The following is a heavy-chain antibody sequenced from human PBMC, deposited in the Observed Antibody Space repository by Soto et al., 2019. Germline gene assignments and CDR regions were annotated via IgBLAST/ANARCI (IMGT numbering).Heavy chain of an antibody. CDR3: ARRAETNGWNGFGADKYYFDF. CDR2: MNPNTGNS. D-gene: IGHD1-1*01. CDR1: GYTFTSYD. J-gene: IGHJ4*02. V-gene: IGHV1-8*01. Sequence: SVKVSCKASGYTFTSYDIYWVRQATGQGLEWMGWMNPNTGNSGYAQKFQGRVTMTSDTSISTAHMELSSLRSEDTAVYYCARRAETNGWNGFGADKYYFDFWGQGTLVTV.